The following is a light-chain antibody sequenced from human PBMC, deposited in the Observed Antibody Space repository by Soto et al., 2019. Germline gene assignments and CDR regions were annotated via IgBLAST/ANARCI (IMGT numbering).Light chain of an antibody. CDR2: DVS. Sequence: QSALTQPASVSGSPGQSITISGTGTSSDVGNYNYVSWYQQHPGKAPKLIINDVSNRPSGVSNRFSGSKSGNTASLTISGLQAEDEADYYCSSYTSISTVIFGGGTKLTVL. CDR1: SSDVGNYNY. J-gene: IGLJ2*01. CDR3: SSYTSISTVI. V-gene: IGLV2-14*01.